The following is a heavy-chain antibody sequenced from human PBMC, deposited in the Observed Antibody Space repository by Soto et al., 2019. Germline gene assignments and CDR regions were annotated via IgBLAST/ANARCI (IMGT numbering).Heavy chain of an antibody. J-gene: IGHJ4*02. Sequence: SETLSLTCTVSGDSVSSSSYYWAWIRQPPGTGLEWIATIYYSGNTYYNPSLKSRVTISADTSKNQFSLKLSSVTAADTAVYFCARLHYDTYFDYWGQGTPVTVSS. CDR3: ARLHYDTYFDY. CDR1: GDSVSSSSYY. V-gene: IGHV4-39*01. CDR2: IYYSGNT. D-gene: IGHD3-16*01.